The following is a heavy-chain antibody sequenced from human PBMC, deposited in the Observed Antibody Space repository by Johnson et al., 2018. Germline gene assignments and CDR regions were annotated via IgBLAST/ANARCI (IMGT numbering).Heavy chain of an antibody. V-gene: IGHV3-21*01. Sequence: VQLVESGGGLVKPGGSLRLSCAASGFTFSSYSMIWVRQAPGTGLEWVSAISPGSGYIYYEDSVKGRFPISRDHSKNSLYLQLNSLSAEDTAVYYCARDSGSSTYHYYYYMDGWGKGTTVTVSS. CDR2: ISPGSGYI. CDR3: ARDSGSSTYHYYYYMDG. D-gene: IGHD6-13*01. J-gene: IGHJ6*03. CDR1: GFTFSSYS.